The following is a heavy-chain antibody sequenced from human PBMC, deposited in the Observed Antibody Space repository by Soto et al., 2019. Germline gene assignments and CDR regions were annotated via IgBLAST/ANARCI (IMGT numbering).Heavy chain of an antibody. CDR3: ARDVPSTVTTGGVFDP. CDR2: IYYSGST. J-gene: IGHJ5*02. Sequence: QVQLQESGPGLVKPSQTLSLTCTVSGGSISSGGYYWSWIRQHPGKGLEWIGYIYYSGSTYYNPSLTSRVTISVDSSKNQFSLKLSSVTAADTAVYYCARDVPSTVTTGGVFDPWGQGTLVTVSS. D-gene: IGHD4-4*01. CDR1: GGSISSGGYY. V-gene: IGHV4-31*03.